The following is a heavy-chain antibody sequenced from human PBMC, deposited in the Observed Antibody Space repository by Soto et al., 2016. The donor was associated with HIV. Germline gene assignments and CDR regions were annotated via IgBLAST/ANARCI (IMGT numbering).Heavy chain of an antibody. CDR3: ARDSTLAYCGGDCYS. J-gene: IGHJ5*02. CDR1: GGTFSNYA. CDR2: IIPILGIA. Sequence: QVQLVQSGAEVKKPGSSVKVSCKASGGTFSNYALSWVRQAPGQGLEWMGGIIPILGIANYAQKFQGRVTITADKSTNTAYMELSSLRSEDTAVYYCARDSTLAYCGGDCYSWGQGTLVTVSS. V-gene: IGHV1-69*10. D-gene: IGHD2-21*02.